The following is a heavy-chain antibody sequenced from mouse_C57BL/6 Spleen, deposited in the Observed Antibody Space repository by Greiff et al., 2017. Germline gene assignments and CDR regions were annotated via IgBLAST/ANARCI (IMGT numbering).Heavy chain of an antibody. D-gene: IGHD2-4*01. V-gene: IGHV1-64*01. J-gene: IGHJ4*01. CDR1: GYTFTSYW. CDR2: IHPNSGST. Sequence: QVQLQQPGAELVKPGASVKLSCKASGYTFTSYWMHWVKQRPGQGLEWIGMIHPNSGSTNYNEKFKSKATLTVDKSSSTAYMQLSSLTSEDSAVYYCARRDYEGGMDYRGQGTSVTVSS. CDR3: ARRDYEGGMDY.